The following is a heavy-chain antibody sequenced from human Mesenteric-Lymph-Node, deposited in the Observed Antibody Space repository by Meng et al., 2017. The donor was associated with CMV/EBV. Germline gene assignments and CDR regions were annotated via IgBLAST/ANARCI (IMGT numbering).Heavy chain of an antibody. V-gene: IGHV1-69*05. J-gene: IGHJ6*02. CDR2: IIPIFGTA. CDR3: ARDSNVLRFLEWSDYYYGMDV. Sequence: SVKVSCKASGGTFSSYAISWVRQAPGQGLEWMGGIIPIFGTANYAQKFQGRVTITTDESTSTAYVELSSLRSEDTAVYYCARDSNVLRFLEWSDYYYGMDVWGQGTTVTVSS. D-gene: IGHD3-3*01. CDR1: GGTFSSYA.